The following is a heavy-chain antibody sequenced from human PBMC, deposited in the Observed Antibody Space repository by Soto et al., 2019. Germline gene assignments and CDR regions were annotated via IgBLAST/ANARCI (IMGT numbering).Heavy chain of an antibody. J-gene: IGHJ3*02. Sequence: EVQLVESGGGLVKPGGSLRLSCAASGFTFSSSDMTWVRQAPGKGLEWVSSISSPSTYIYYADSVMDRFTISRDNARNLLYLQRNSLRADDTAVYYGRSTLATPDSSRPLDIWGQGTMVNVSS. V-gene: IGHV3-21*02. CDR1: GFTFSSSD. D-gene: IGHD6-6*01. CDR2: ISSPSTYI. CDR3: RSTLATPDSSRPLDI.